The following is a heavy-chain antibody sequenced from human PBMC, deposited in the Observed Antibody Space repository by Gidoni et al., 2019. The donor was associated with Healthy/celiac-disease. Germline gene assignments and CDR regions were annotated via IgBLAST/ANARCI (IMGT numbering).Heavy chain of an antibody. CDR3: TTPGGTTGWNWFDP. D-gene: IGHD1-1*01. CDR1: GFTFSGSA. Sequence: EVQLVESGGGLVQPGGSLKLSCAASGFTFSGSAMHWVRQASGKGLEWVGRIRSKANSYATAYAASVKGRFTISRDDSKNTAYLQMNSLKTEDTAVYYCTTPGGTTGWNWFDPWGQGTLVTVSS. CDR2: IRSKANSYAT. J-gene: IGHJ5*02. V-gene: IGHV3-73*02.